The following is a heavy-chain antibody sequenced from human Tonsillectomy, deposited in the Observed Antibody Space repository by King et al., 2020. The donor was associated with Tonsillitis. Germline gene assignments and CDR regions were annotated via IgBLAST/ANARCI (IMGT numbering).Heavy chain of an antibody. CDR2: IYTSGST. CDR1: GASIGSGSYY. Sequence: VQLQESGPGLVKPSQTLSLTCTVSGASIGSGSYYWSWIRQPAGKGLEWIGRIYTSGSTDYSPSLESRVTMSTDTSSNQFSLKLSPVTAADAAVYYCARGGDLSTGGSLFDPWGQGTLVTVSS. CDR3: ARGGDLSTGGSLFDP. V-gene: IGHV4-61*02. J-gene: IGHJ5*02. D-gene: IGHD3-9*01.